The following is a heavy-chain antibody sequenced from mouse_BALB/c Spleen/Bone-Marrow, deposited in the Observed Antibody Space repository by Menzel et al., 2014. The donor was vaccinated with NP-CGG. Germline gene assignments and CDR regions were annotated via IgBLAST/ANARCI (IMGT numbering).Heavy chain of an antibody. J-gene: IGHJ1*01. Sequence: VQLKESGGGLVQPGGSLKLSCAASGFDFSRYWMTWVRQAPGKGLEWIGEINPDSSTINYTPSLKDKFIISIDNAKNTLYLQMSKVRSEDTALYYCARPGYYGYQDVWGAGTTVTVSS. CDR2: INPDSSTI. CDR1: GFDFSRYW. V-gene: IGHV4-1*02. CDR3: ARPGYYGYQDV. D-gene: IGHD1-2*01.